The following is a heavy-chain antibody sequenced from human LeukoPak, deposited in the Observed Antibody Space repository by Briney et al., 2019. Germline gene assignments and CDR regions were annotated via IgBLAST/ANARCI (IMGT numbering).Heavy chain of an antibody. CDR1: GFTFSSYS. J-gene: IGHJ3*02. V-gene: IGHV3-21*01. Sequence: GGSLRLSCAATGFTFSSYSMNWVRQAPGKGLEWVSSTSSSSSYIYYADSVKGRFTISRDNAKNSLYLQMNSLRAEDTAVYYCARDLTPSAFDIWGQGTMVTVSS. CDR3: ARDLTPSAFDI. D-gene: IGHD1-14*01. CDR2: TSSSSSYI.